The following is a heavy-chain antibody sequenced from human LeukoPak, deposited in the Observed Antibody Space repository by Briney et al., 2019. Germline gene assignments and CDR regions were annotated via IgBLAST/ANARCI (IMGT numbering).Heavy chain of an antibody. CDR1: GGTFSSYA. V-gene: IGHV1-69*05. CDR3: ARNEEWWSPFDY. J-gene: IGHJ4*02. CDR2: IIPIFGTA. Sequence: SVKVSCKASGGTFSSYAISWVRQAPGQGLEWMGRIIPIFGTASYAQKFQGRVTITTDESTSTAYMELSSLRSEDTAVYYCARNEEWWSPFDYWGQGTLVTVSS. D-gene: IGHD2-15*01.